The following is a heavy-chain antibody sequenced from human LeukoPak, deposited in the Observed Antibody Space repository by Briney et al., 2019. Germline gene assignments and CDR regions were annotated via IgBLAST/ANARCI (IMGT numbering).Heavy chain of an antibody. Sequence: GGTLRLSCAASGFTFSNHGMNWVRQAPGKGLEWVSGISPRGDIKYYADSVKGRFTISRDNSKKTLYLELSSLTGEDTAVYYCAKAGAVVVVAAKFFDYWGQGTLVTVSS. CDR1: GFTFSNHG. CDR3: AKAGAVVVVAAKFFDY. CDR2: ISPRGDIK. V-gene: IGHV3-23*01. D-gene: IGHD2-15*01. J-gene: IGHJ4*02.